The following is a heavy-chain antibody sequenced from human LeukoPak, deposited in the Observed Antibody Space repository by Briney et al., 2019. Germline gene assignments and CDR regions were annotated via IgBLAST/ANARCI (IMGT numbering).Heavy chain of an antibody. CDR3: AKDLAGADDPNYYFDY. Sequence: GGSLRLSCAASGFTFSSYGMHWVRQAPGKGLEWVAFIRYDGSNKYYADSVKGRFIISRDNSKNTLYLQMNSLRAEDTAVYYCAKDLAGADDPNYYFDYWGQGTLVTVSS. V-gene: IGHV3-30*02. J-gene: IGHJ4*02. CDR2: IRYDGSNK. D-gene: IGHD3-16*01. CDR1: GFTFSSYG.